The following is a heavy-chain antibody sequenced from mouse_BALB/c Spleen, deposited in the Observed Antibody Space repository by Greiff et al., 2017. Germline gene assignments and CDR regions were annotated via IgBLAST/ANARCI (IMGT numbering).Heavy chain of an antibody. D-gene: IGHD4-1*01. V-gene: IGHV10-1*02. CDR1: GFTFNTYA. CDR2: IRSKSNNYAT. J-gene: IGHJ3*01. Sequence: EVQGVESGGGLVQPKGSLKLSCAASGFTFNTYAMNWVRQAPGKGLEWVARIRSKSNNYATYYADSVKDRFTISRDDSQSMLYLQMNNLKTEDTAMYYCVRSLNWDWFAYWGQGTLVTVSA. CDR3: VRSLNWDWFAY.